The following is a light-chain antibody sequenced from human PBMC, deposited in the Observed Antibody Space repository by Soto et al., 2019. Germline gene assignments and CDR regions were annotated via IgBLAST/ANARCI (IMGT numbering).Light chain of an antibody. CDR2: DVS. CDR3: CSYAGTYTLM. V-gene: IGLV2-11*01. Sequence: QSALTQPRSVSGSPGQSVTSSCTGTSSDVDDYNYVSWYQQHPGKAPKLMIYDVSKRPSGVPGRFSGSKSGNTASLTISGLQVEDEADYYCCSYAGTYTLMFGGGTKLTVL. J-gene: IGLJ3*02. CDR1: SSDVDDYNY.